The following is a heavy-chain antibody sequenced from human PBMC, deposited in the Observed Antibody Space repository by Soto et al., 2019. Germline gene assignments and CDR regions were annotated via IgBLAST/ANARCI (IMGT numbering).Heavy chain of an antibody. CDR3: AKVRYYYDSSGPSLFDY. J-gene: IGHJ4*02. V-gene: IGHV3-23*01. D-gene: IGHD3-22*01. Sequence: PGGSLRLSCAASGFTFSSYAMSWVRQAPGKGLEWVSAISGSGGSTYYADSVNGRFTISRDNSKNTLYLQMNSLRAEDTAVYYCAKVRYYYDSSGPSLFDYWGQGTLVTVSS. CDR1: GFTFSSYA. CDR2: ISGSGGST.